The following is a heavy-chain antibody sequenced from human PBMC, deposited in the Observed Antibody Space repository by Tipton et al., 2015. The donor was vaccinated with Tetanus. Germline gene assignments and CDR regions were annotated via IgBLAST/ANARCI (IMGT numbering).Heavy chain of an antibody. CDR3: AREPRGGVGATTRGDAFDI. CDR2: IYYSGST. Sequence: LRLSCTVSGGSASSGSYYWSWIRQPPGKGLEWIGYIYYSGSTSYNPSLKSRVTISVDTSKNQFSLKLSSVTAADTAVYYCAREPRGGVGATTRGDAFDIWGQGTMVTVSS. CDR1: GGSASSGSYY. V-gene: IGHV4-61*01. D-gene: IGHD1-26*01. J-gene: IGHJ3*02.